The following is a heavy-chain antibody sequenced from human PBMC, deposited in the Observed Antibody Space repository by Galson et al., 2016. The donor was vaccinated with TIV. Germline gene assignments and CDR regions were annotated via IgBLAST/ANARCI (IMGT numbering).Heavy chain of an antibody. CDR1: GFSLGDTGVG. CDR3: AHIRITLIPDAFYI. CDR2: FYWDDDT. V-gene: IGHV2-5*02. J-gene: IGHJ3*02. Sequence: PALVKPTQTLTLTCTFSGFSLGDTGVGVGWIRQPPGKALEWLGIFYWDDDTRYSPSLGSRLTITKDTSKNQVVLTVTDMDPVDTGTYFCAHIRITLIPDAFYIWGQGTTVTVSS. D-gene: IGHD3-22*01.